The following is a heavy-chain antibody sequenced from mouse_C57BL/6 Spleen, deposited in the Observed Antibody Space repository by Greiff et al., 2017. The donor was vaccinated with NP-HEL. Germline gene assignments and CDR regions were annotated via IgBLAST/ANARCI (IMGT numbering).Heavy chain of an antibody. D-gene: IGHD1-1*01. Sequence: EVQLQQSGPGLVKPSQSLSLTCSVTGYSITSGYYWNWIRQSPGNKLEWMGYISYDGSNNYNPSLKNRIPITRDTSKNQFFLKLNSVTTEDTATYYCARRGLSTAVDYFDYWGQGTTLTVSS. CDR3: ARRGLSTAVDYFDY. CDR2: ISYDGSN. J-gene: IGHJ2*01. CDR1: GYSITSGYY. V-gene: IGHV3-6*01.